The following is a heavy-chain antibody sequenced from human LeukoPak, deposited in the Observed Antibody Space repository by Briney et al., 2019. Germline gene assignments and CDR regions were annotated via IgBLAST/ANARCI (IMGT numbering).Heavy chain of an antibody. D-gene: IGHD2-2*01. CDR3: ARGAMQGDYFDY. Sequence: SETLSLTCAVSGYSISSGYYWGWIRQPPGKGLEWIGSIYHSGSTYYNPSLKSRVSISVDTSKNQFSLKLSPVTAADTAVYFCARGAMQGDYFDYWGQGTLVTVSS. CDR1: GYSISSGYY. V-gene: IGHV4-38-2*01. J-gene: IGHJ4*02. CDR2: IYHSGST.